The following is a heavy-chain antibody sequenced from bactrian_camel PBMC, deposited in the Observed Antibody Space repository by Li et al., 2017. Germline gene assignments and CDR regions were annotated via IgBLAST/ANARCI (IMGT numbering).Heavy chain of an antibody. CDR2: IEADGTV. CDR1: GRSNENYF. J-gene: IGHJ4*01. D-gene: IGHD4*01. CDR3: AATGIQYDISSSRLQTWGYNY. Sequence: VQLVESGGGSVQAGGSLRLSCAISGRSNENYFPAWFRQPPGKEREGIAGIEADGTVRYTDAVKGRFTISKDSAERTLFLQMTGLKPEDTAMYYCAATGIQYDISSSRLQTWGYNYWGQGTQVTVS. V-gene: IGHV3S55*01.